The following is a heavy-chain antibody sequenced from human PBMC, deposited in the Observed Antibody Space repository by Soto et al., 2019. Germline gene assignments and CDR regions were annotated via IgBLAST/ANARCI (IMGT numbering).Heavy chain of an antibody. Sequence: RRLSCAASGFTFSSYGMHWVRQAPGKGLEWVAVIWYDGSNKYYADSVKGRFTISRDNSKNTLYLQMNSLRAEDTAVYYCARTVVPAAIDYGMDVWGQGTTVTVSS. CDR3: ARTVVPAAIDYGMDV. V-gene: IGHV3-33*01. CDR1: GFTFSSYG. D-gene: IGHD2-2*01. CDR2: IWYDGSNK. J-gene: IGHJ6*02.